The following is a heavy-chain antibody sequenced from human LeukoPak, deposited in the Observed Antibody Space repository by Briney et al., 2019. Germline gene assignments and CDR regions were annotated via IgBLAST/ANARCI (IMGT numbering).Heavy chain of an antibody. V-gene: IGHV4-4*07. J-gene: IGHJ6*02. CDR2: VFSRGTT. CDR3: ARGRYDNLTGHLARLDV. Sequence: PSETLSLTCTVSGGSIKSFYWSWIRQPAGKGLEWVGRVFSRGTTNYNPSLKSRVTVSLDTSKHQFSLKLSSVTAADTAVYYCARGRYDNLTGHLARLDVWGQGTTVIVSS. D-gene: IGHD3-9*01. CDR1: GGSIKSFY.